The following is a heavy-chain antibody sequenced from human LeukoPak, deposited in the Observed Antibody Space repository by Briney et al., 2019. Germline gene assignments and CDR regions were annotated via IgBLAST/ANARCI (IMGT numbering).Heavy chain of an antibody. D-gene: IGHD3-22*01. CDR2: ISGSGGST. Sequence: GGSLRLSCAASGFTFSSYGMSWVRQAPGKGLERVSAISGSGGSTYYADSVKGRFTISRDNSKNTLYLQMNSLRAEDTAVYYCARDGDSGIGTMIVVVISAFDIWGQGTMVTVSS. CDR1: GFTFSSYG. J-gene: IGHJ3*02. CDR3: ARDGDSGIGTMIVVVISAFDI. V-gene: IGHV3-23*01.